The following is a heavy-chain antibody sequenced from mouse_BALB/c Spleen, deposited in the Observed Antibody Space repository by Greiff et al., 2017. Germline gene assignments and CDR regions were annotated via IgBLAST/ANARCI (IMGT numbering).Heavy chain of an antibody. CDR3: ARGDGYSAWFAY. Sequence: EVQVVESGGGLVQPGGSLRLSCATSGFTFTDYYMSWVRQPPGKALEWLGFIRNKANGYTTEYSASVKGRFTISRDNSQSILYLQMNTLRAEDSATYYCARGDGYSAWFAYWGQGTLVTVSA. V-gene: IGHV7-3*02. CDR2: IRNKANGYTT. J-gene: IGHJ3*01. CDR1: GFTFTDYY. D-gene: IGHD2-3*01.